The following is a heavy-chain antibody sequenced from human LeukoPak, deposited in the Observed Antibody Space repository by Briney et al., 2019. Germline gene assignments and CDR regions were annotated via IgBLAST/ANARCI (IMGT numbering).Heavy chain of an antibody. CDR3: ATVTSGSYYSGSRFDY. V-gene: IGHV1-24*01. CDR2: FDPEDGET. J-gene: IGHJ4*02. D-gene: IGHD1-26*01. CDR1: GYTLTELS. Sequence: GASVKVSCKVSGYTLTELSTHWVRQAPGKGLEWMGGFDPEDGETIYAQKFQGRVTMTEDTSTDTAYMELSSLRSEDTAVYYCATVTSGSYYSGSRFDYWGQGTLVTVPS.